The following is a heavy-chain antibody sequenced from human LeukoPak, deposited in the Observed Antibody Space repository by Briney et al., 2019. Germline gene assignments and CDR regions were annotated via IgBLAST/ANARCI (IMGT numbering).Heavy chain of an antibody. D-gene: IGHD2-8*01. J-gene: IGHJ4*02. CDR2: IKQDGSEK. Sequence: GGSLRLSCTTSGFTFTTYWMSWVRQAPGKGLEWVANIKQDGSEKHYVDSVRGRFTISRKNDKNSVYLQIGSLRAEDTAVFYCARDKDWLCRNGLCFTGYSEYWGRGTPVTVSS. CDR3: ARDKDWLCRNGLCFTGYSEY. V-gene: IGHV3-7*01. CDR1: GFTFTTYW.